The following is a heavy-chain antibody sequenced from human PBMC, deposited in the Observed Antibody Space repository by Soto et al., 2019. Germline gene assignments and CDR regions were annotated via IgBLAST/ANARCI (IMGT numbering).Heavy chain of an antibody. V-gene: IGHV3-49*03. CDR2: IRSKAYGGTT. CDR3: TIPSSRRGSYYRAFDI. D-gene: IGHD1-26*01. J-gene: IGHJ3*02. Sequence: PGGSLRLSCTASGFTFGDYAMSWFSQAPGQGLECVGFIRSKAYGGTTEYAASVKGRFTISRDDSKSIAYLQMNSRKTEDTAVYYCTIPSSRRGSYYRAFDIWGQGTIVTVSS. CDR1: GFTFGDYA.